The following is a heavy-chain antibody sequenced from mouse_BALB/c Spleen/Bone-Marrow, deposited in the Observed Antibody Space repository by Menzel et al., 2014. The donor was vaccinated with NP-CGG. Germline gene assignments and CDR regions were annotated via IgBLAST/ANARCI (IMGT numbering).Heavy chain of an antibody. D-gene: IGHD2-2*01. CDR3: ASYVYGYYFDY. Sequence: EVQLQQSGAELVKPGASVKLSCTASGFNIKDTYIHWVKQRPEQGLEWIGRIDPANDNTKYDPKFQGKATITADTSSSTAYLQLSSLKPEDTAVYYCASYVYGYYFDYWGQGTTLTVSS. V-gene: IGHV14-3*02. CDR2: IDPANDNT. CDR1: GFNIKDTY. J-gene: IGHJ2*01.